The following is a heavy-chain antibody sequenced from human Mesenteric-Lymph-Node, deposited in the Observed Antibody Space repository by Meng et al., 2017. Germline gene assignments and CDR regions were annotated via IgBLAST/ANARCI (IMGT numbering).Heavy chain of an antibody. CDR1: GFNFYMHA. J-gene: IGHJ4*02. CDR3: AKTAKYSSNWYDY. CDR2: ISGSGGNT. V-gene: IGHV3-23*01. D-gene: IGHD6-13*01. Sequence: EVQVFESWVGLVKPWGSLRLSWAASGFNFYMHAMSWVRQAPGKGLEWVSGISGSGGNTYYADSVKGRFTVSRDNSKNTLYLQMNSLRAEDTAVYYCAKTAKYSSNWYDYWGQGNLVTVSS.